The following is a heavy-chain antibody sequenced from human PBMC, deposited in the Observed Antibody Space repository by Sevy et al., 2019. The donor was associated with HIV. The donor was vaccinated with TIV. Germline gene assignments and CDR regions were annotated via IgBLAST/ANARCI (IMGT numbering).Heavy chain of an antibody. CDR2: ISNDGSDK. V-gene: IGHV3-30*18. CDR1: GFTFSRHG. D-gene: IGHD6-13*01. CDR3: ANSRGRYDGSSWLYYYYLMDV. J-gene: IGHJ6*02. Sequence: GGSLRLSCAASGFTFSRHGMHWARQAPGKGLEWVAIISNDGSDKHYAHSVKGRFTISRDNSKDTLYLQMNSLRLEDTAVYYCANSRGRYDGSSWLYYYYLMDVWGQGATVTVSS.